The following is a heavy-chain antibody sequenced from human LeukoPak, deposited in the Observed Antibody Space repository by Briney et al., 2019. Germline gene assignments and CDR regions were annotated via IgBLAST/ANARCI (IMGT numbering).Heavy chain of an antibody. D-gene: IGHD4-11*01. CDR3: ARDPTTQTFDY. CDR1: GYTFTSYG. Sequence: ASVKVSCKASGYTFTSYGISWVRQAPGQGLEWMGWISTYNGNTNYAQKLQGRVTMTTDTSSTTAYMELRSLTSDDTAVYYCARDPTTQTFDYWGQGTLVTVSS. J-gene: IGHJ4*02. CDR2: ISTYNGNT. V-gene: IGHV1-18*01.